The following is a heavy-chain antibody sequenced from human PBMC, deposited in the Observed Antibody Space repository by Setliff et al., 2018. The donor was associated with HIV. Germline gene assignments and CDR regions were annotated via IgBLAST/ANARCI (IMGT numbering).Heavy chain of an antibody. J-gene: IGHJ5*01. V-gene: IGHV3-33*08. D-gene: IGHD3-3*01. Sequence: PGGSLRLSCAASGFTFSTTYMTWVRQAPGEGLGWVAFILYDGRNKYYADSVTGRFTISRDNSKNTLYLQLNSLRVEDNDVYYCARQNYNFWSDLNWFDSWGQGTLVTVSS. CDR2: ILYDGRNK. CDR3: ARQNYNFWSDLNWFDS. CDR1: GFTFSTTY.